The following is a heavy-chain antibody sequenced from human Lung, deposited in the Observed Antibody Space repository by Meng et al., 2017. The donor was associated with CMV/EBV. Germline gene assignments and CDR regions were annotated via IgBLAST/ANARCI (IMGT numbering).Heavy chain of an antibody. CDR1: GFTFSNYA. CDR2: VSYDGRNE. CDR3: AREDYDFWSGFLH. V-gene: IGHV3-30*04. J-gene: IGHJ4*02. D-gene: IGHD3-3*01. Sequence: SCAASGFTFSNYAMHWVRQAPGKGLEWVAAVSYDGRNEYYAGSVQGRFTISRDNSKNTLYLQMSSLRAEDTAVHYCAREDYDFWSGFLHSGQGXLVTVSS.